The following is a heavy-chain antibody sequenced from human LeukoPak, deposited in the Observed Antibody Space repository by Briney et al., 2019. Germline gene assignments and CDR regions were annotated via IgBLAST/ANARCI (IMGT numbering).Heavy chain of an antibody. CDR2: ISGSGGST. V-gene: IGHV3-23*01. J-gene: IGHJ4*02. Sequence: PGGSLRLSCAASGFTFSGYWMGWVRQAPGKGLEWVSAISGSGGSTYYADSVKGRFTISRDNSKNTLYLQMNSLRAEDTAVYYCAKDSVFRPVNYFDYWGQGTLVTVSS. CDR3: AKDSVFRPVNYFDY. CDR1: GFTFSGYW. D-gene: IGHD6-6*01.